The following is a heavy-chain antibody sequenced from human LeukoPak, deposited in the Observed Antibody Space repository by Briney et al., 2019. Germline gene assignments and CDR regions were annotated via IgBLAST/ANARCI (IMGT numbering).Heavy chain of an antibody. CDR2: IYPGDSDT. CDR1: GYSFTSYW. Sequence: KRGESLKISYRGSGYSFTSYWIGWVRQMPGKGLEGMGIIYPGDSDTGYSPSFQGQVTISADKSISTAYLQWSSLKASDTAMYYCARHTLPGSYRFPNYYYYGMDVWGQGTTVTVSS. D-gene: IGHD3-10*01. V-gene: IGHV5-51*01. CDR3: ARHTLPGSYRFPNYYYYGMDV. J-gene: IGHJ6*02.